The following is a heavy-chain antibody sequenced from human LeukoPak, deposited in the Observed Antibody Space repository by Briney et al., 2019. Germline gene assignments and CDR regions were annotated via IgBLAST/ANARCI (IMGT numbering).Heavy chain of an antibody. D-gene: IGHD4-17*01. CDR1: GFTFNIYA. Sequence: PGGSLRLSCAASGFTFNIYAMHWVRQAPGKGLEYVSAISSNGVSTYYANSVKGRFTVSRDNSKNTLYLQMGSLRAEDMAVYYCARAVTVTISYYFDYWSQGTLVTVSS. V-gene: IGHV3-64*01. CDR3: ARAVTVTISYYFDY. J-gene: IGHJ4*02. CDR2: ISSNGVST.